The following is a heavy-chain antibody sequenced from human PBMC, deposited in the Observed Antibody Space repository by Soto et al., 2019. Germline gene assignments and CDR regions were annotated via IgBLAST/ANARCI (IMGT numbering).Heavy chain of an antibody. Sequence: PGGSLRLSCAASGFTFSSYAMSWVRQAPGKGLEWVSAISGSGGSTYYADSVKGRFTISRDNSKNTLYLQMNSLRAEDTAFYYCAKDLAPHCSGGSCYFDYWGQGTLVTVSS. CDR2: ISGSGGST. D-gene: IGHD2-15*01. V-gene: IGHV3-23*01. J-gene: IGHJ4*02. CDR3: AKDLAPHCSGGSCYFDY. CDR1: GFTFSSYA.